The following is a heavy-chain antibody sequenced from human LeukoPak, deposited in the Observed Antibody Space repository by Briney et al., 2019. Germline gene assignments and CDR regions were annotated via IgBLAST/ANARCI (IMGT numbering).Heavy chain of an antibody. CDR2: IYYSGST. J-gene: IGHJ4*02. V-gene: IGHV4-39*07. D-gene: IGHD4-17*01. CDR3: ARDKWYGAPLFDY. Sequence: SETLSLTCTVSGGSISSSSYYWGWIRQPPGKGLEWIGSIYYSGSTYYNPSLKSRVTISVDTSKNQFSLKLSSVTAADTAVYYCARDKWYGAPLFDYWGQGTLVTVSS. CDR1: GGSISSSSYY.